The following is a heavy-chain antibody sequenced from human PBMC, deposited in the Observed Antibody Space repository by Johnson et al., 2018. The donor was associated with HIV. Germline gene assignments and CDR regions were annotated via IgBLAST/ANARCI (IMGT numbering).Heavy chain of an antibody. Sequence: VQLVESGGGLIQPGGSLRLSCAASGFTVSSNYMSWVRQAPGKGLEWVSFIYDGGTTYYADSVKGRFTISRDNSNNTVFLQMNSLRAEDTALYYCAKADDILTGYYKGFDAFDVWGQGTMVSVS. CDR2: IYDGGTT. CDR1: GFTVSSNY. D-gene: IGHD3-9*01. J-gene: IGHJ3*01. V-gene: IGHV3-53*01. CDR3: AKADDILTGYYKGFDAFDV.